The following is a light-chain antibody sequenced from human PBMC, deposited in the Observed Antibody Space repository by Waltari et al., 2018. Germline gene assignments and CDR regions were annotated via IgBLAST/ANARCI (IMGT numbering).Light chain of an antibody. CDR3: QQYYSTPCT. J-gene: IGKJ4*01. V-gene: IGKV4-1*01. Sequence: DIVMTQSPDSLAVSLGERATINCKSSQSVLYSSNNKNYLAWYQQKPGQPPKLLIYWASTRESGVPDRFSGSGSGTDFTLTISSLQAEDVAVYYCQQYYSTPCTFGGGTKVEMK. CDR2: WAS. CDR1: QSVLYSSNNKNY.